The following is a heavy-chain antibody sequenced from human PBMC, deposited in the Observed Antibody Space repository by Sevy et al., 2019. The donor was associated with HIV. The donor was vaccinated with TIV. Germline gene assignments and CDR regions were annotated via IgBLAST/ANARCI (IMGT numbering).Heavy chain of an antibody. V-gene: IGHV4-39*01. J-gene: IGHJ4*02. CDR2: IYYDGTT. Sequence: SETLSLTCTVSGGSISDSRYYWGWIRQPPGKGLDWMGSIYYDGTTKYNPSLKSRVTISVDPSKNQFSRKLDSVTAADTAVYYCARHMQWLDNGLFDYWGQGTLVTFSS. CDR1: GGSISDSRYY. CDR3: ARHMQWLDNGLFDY. D-gene: IGHD6-19*01.